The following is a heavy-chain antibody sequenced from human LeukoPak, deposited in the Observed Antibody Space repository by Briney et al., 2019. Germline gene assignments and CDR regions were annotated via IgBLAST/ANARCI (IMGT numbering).Heavy chain of an antibody. CDR1: GGSLTNYY. V-gene: IGHV4-59*01. D-gene: IGHD3-22*01. Sequence: SETLSLTCTVSGGSLTNYYWSWIRQPPGKGLDWIGHIYYSGSTNYNPSLKSRVTISLDTSKNQFSLKVISVTAADTAVYYCARAMYYYDSSGSNNYYYFDYWGQGTLVTVSS. CDR3: ARAMYYYDSSGSNNYYYFDY. CDR2: IYYSGST. J-gene: IGHJ4*02.